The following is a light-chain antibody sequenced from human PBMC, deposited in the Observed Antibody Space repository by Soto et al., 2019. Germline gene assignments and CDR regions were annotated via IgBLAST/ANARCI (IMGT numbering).Light chain of an antibody. J-gene: IGLJ2*01. CDR3: CSYAGTYIFI. CDR1: SSDVGGYDY. Sequence: QSALTQPPSVSGSPGQSVTISCTGTSSDVGGYDYVSWYQQHPGKAPKLMIYNVGKRPSGVPDRFSGSKSGNTASLTISGLQAEDEADYYCCSYAGTYIFIFGGGTQLTVL. V-gene: IGLV2-11*01. CDR2: NVG.